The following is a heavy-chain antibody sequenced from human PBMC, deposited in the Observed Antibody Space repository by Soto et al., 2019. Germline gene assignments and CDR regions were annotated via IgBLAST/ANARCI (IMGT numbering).Heavy chain of an antibody. CDR2: INHSGST. CDR3: ARGRPFWSGYWLRYYFDY. D-gene: IGHD3-3*01. J-gene: IGHJ4*02. Sequence: TSETLSLTCAVYGGSFSGYYWSWIRQPPGKGLEWIGEINHSGSTNYNPSLKSRVTISVDTSKNQFSLKLSSVTAADTAVYYCARGRPFWSGYWLRYYFDYWGQGTLVTVSS. V-gene: IGHV4-34*01. CDR1: GGSFSGYY.